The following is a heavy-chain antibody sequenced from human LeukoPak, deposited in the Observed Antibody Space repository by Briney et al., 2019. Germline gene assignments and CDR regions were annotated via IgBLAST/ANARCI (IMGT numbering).Heavy chain of an antibody. D-gene: IGHD4-17*01. Sequence: GGPLRLSCAASGFTFSNAWMSWVRQAPGKGLEWVGRIKSKTDGGTTDYAAPVKGRFTISRDDSKNTLYLQMNSLKTEDTAVYYCTTDTPYGDYVGYWGQGTLVTVSS. CDR2: IKSKTDGGTT. CDR1: GFTFSNAW. CDR3: TTDTPYGDYVGY. V-gene: IGHV3-15*01. J-gene: IGHJ4*02.